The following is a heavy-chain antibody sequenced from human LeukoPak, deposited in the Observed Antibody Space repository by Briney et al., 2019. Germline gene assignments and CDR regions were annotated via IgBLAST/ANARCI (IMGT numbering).Heavy chain of an antibody. CDR3: ARGMQARLDYFDY. CDR1: GGSISTYY. J-gene: IGHJ4*02. CDR2: IYYSGST. D-gene: IGHD4-11*01. V-gene: IGHV4-59*01. Sequence: PSETLSLTCTVSGGSISTYYWSWIRQPPGKGLEWIGYIYYSGSTSYNPSLKSRVTVSVDTSKNQFPLKLSSVTAADTAVYYCARGMQARLDYFDYWGQGTLATVSS.